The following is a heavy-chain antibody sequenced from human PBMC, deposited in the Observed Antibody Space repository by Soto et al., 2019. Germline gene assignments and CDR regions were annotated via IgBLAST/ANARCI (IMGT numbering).Heavy chain of an antibody. CDR1: GFTFSSYG. D-gene: IGHD4-17*01. J-gene: IGHJ4*02. Sequence: QVQLVESGGGVVQPGRSLRLSCAASGFTFSSYGMHWARQAPGKGLEWVAVIWYDGSNKYYADSVKGRFTISRDNSKNTLYLQMNSLRAEDTAVYYCARGYGDYGLDYWGQGTLVTVSS. CDR2: IWYDGSNK. CDR3: ARGYGDYGLDY. V-gene: IGHV3-33*01.